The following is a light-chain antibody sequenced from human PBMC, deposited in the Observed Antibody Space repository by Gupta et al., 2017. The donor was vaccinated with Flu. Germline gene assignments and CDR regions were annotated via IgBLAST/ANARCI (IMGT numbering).Light chain of an antibody. CDR3: RQSRQNPPNN. CDR1: QSRRHSTGYKY. CDR2: VGS. Sequence: IVMTQSPLSMPVAAGEPTSISCRSSQSRRHSTGYKYLAWYLQKPGQAPQLLIYVGSNRDGGVPDRFSDSGSGTDFTLKISRVEAEDVGVYYCRQSRQNPPNNFGQGTKLEIK. J-gene: IGKJ2*01. V-gene: IGKV2-28*01.